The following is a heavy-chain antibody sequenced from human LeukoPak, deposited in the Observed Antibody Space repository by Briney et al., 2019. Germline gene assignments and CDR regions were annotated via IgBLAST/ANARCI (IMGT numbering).Heavy chain of an antibody. CDR1: GYTFTSYD. J-gene: IGHJ3*02. CDR2: MNPNSGNT. CDR3: ARWEDTGAFDI. Sequence: ASVKVSCKASGYTFTSYDINWVRQATGQGLEWMGWMNPNSGNTGYAQKFQGRVTITRDTSISTAYMELSSLRSEDTAVYYCARWEDTGAFDIWGQGTMVTVSS. V-gene: IGHV1-8*03. D-gene: IGHD1-26*01.